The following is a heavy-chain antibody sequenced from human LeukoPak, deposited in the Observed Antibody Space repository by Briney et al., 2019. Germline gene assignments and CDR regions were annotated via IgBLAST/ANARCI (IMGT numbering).Heavy chain of an antibody. Sequence: SETLSLTCTVSGGSISSYYWSWIRQPPGKGLEWIGYIYYSGSTNYNPSLKSRVTISVDTSKNQFSLKPSSVTAADTAVYYCARAPSDIVVVPAAPPRNYYYGMDVWGKGTTVTVSS. V-gene: IGHV4-59*01. CDR2: IYYSGST. CDR1: GGSISSYY. D-gene: IGHD2-2*01. J-gene: IGHJ6*04. CDR3: ARAPSDIVVVPAAPPRNYYYGMDV.